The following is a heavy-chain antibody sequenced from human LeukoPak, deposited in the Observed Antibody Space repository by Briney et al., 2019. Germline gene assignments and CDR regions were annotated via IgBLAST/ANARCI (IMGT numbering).Heavy chain of an antibody. D-gene: IGHD2-21*02. Sequence: ASVKVSCKASGYTFTGYYVHWVRQAPGQGLEWMGRINPNSGDTNYAQRFQGRVTMTRDTSISTAYMELSRLRSDDTAVYYCARDYCGGDCFPDYWGQGTLVTVSS. CDR1: GYTFTGYY. V-gene: IGHV1-2*06. J-gene: IGHJ4*02. CDR3: ARDYCGGDCFPDY. CDR2: INPNSGDT.